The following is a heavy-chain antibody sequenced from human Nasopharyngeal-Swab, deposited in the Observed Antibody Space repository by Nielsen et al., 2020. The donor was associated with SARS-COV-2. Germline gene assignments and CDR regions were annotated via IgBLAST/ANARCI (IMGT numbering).Heavy chain of an antibody. D-gene: IGHD3-16*02. J-gene: IGHJ3*02. CDR2: TYYSGST. CDR1: GGSLSSRCYY. CDR3: ARGEFGGVIVLDAFDI. Sequence: SETLSPTCTVSGGSLSSRCYYWSWIRQHPGKGLEWIGYTYYSGSTYYNPSLKSRVTISVDTSKNQFTLKLSSVTAADTAVYYCARGEFGGVIVLDAFDIWGRGTMVTVSS. V-gene: IGHV4-31*03.